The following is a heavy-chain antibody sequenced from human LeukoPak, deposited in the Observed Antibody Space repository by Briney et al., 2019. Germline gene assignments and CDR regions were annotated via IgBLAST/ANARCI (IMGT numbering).Heavy chain of an antibody. D-gene: IGHD1-20*01. CDR2: LYHSGSP. V-gene: IGHV4-59*01. J-gene: IGHJ4*02. CDR3: GTLTGTTCPYYFDF. CDR1: GASIRHYY. Sequence: PSETLSLTCTVSGASIRHYYWSWIRQPPGKGLEWIGNLYHSGSPNYNPSLKSRVTISIDTAKNQFSLRLRSVTAADTAVYYCGTLTGTTCPYYFDFWGQATLVTVSS.